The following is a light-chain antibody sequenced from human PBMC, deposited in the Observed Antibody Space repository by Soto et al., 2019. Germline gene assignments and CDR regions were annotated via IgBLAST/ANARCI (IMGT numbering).Light chain of an antibody. CDR1: QSVSSD. V-gene: IGKV3D-15*01. J-gene: IGKJ5*01. CDR3: QQFNYWPPIT. CDR2: YTS. Sequence: EIVMTQSPATLSVSPGESATLSCRASQSVSSDLAWYQQKPGQAPRLLIYYTSTRATGIPARFSGSGSGTEFTLTISSLQSEDFAVYYCQQFNYWPPITFGQGTRLEIK.